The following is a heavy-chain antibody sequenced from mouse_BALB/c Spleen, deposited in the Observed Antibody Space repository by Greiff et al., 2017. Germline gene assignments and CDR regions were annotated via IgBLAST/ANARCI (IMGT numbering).Heavy chain of an antibody. CDR3: ARDRGDYRYDGTPFAY. V-gene: IGHV5-4*02. D-gene: IGHD2-14*01. J-gene: IGHJ3*01. CDR2: ISDGGSYT. CDR1: GFTFSDYY. Sequence: EVQRVESGGGLVKPGGSLKLSCAASGFTFSDYYMYWVRQTPEKRLEWVATISDGGSYTYYPDSVKGRFTISRDNAKNNLYLQMSSLKSEDTAMYYCARDRGDYRYDGTPFAYWGQGTLVTVSA.